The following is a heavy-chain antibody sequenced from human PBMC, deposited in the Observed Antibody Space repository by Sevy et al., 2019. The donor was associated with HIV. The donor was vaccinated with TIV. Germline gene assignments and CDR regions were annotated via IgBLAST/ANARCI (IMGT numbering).Heavy chain of an antibody. CDR3: ARTMDYYESSGDPFDY. J-gene: IGHJ4*02. D-gene: IGHD3-22*01. CDR1: GYTLTQLS. Sequence: ASVKVSCKVSGYTLTQLSMHWVRLTPGKGLEWMASFDPEDAKTVYSQKFQGRLSMTEDTSTHTAYMELSSLRSEDTAVYYCARTMDYYESSGDPFDYWGQGTLVTVSS. V-gene: IGHV1-24*01. CDR2: FDPEDAKT.